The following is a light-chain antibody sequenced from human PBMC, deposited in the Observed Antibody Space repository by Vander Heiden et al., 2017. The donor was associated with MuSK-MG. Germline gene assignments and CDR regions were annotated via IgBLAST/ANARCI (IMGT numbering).Light chain of an antibody. CDR1: SSDVGGYIY. Sequence: QSTLTQPRSLSGSPGQSVAISCTGTSSDVGGYIYVSWYQVHPGKAPKLSMYDVNKRPSGVPDRFSGSKSDNTESLTISGLQSEDEADDYCCSYAGSYTWVFGTGTKVTVL. CDR3: CSYAGSYTWV. CDR2: DVN. V-gene: IGLV2-11*01. J-gene: IGLJ1*01.